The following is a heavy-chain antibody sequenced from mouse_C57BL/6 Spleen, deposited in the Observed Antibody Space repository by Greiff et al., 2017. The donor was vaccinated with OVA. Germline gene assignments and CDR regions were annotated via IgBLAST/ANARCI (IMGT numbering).Heavy chain of an antibody. J-gene: IGHJ2*01. Sequence: EVKLMESGGGLVKPGGSLKLSCAASGFTFSDYGMHWVRQAPEKGLEWVAYISSVSSTIYYADTVKGRFTISRDNAKNTLFLQMTSLRSEDTAMYYCARDYYGSSFDYWGQGTTLTVSS. V-gene: IGHV5-17*01. CDR1: GFTFSDYG. CDR3: ARDYYGSSFDY. D-gene: IGHD1-1*01. CDR2: ISSVSSTI.